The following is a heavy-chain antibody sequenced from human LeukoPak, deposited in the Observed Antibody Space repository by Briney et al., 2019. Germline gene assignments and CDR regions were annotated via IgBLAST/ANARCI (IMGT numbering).Heavy chain of an antibody. CDR3: AKPRSFKLQYFDWPLDS. J-gene: IGHJ4*02. CDR2: ISYDGSDK. V-gene: IGHV3-30*18. D-gene: IGHD3-9*01. Sequence: GGSLRLSCAASGFTFSSYGIHWVRQAPGKGLEWVAVISYDGSDKYYADSVKGRFTISRDNSKNTLYLQMNSLRAEDTAIYYCAKPRSFKLQYFDWPLDSWGLGTLVTVSS. CDR1: GFTFSSYG.